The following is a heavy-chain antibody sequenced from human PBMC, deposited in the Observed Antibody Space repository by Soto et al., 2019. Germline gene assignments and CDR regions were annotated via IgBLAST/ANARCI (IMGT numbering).Heavy chain of an antibody. CDR2: IYYSGST. J-gene: IGHJ6*02. V-gene: IGHV4-30-4*01. CDR3: ASGTTVTTGGYYYYYYGMDV. D-gene: IGHD4-4*01. CDR1: GGSISSGDYY. Sequence: SETLSLTCTVSGGSISSGDYYWSWIRQPPGKGLEWIGYIYYSGSTYYNPSLKSRVTISVDTPKNQFSLKLSSVTAADTAVYYCASGTTVTTGGYYYYYYGMDVWGQGTTVTVSS.